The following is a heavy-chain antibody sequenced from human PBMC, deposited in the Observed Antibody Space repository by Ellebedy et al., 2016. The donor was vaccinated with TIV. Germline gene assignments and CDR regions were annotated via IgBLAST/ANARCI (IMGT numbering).Heavy chain of an antibody. V-gene: IGHV3-33*01. D-gene: IGHD3-10*01. CDR2: IWYDGSNK. J-gene: IGHJ6*02. Sequence: GESLKISCAASGFTFSSYGMHWVRQAPGKGLEWVAVIWYDGSNKYYADSVKCRFTISRDNSKNTLYLQMNSLRAEDTAVYYCAREPMVRGVIRRGYAMDVWGQGTTVTVSS. CDR3: AREPMVRGVIRRGYAMDV. CDR1: GFTFSSYG.